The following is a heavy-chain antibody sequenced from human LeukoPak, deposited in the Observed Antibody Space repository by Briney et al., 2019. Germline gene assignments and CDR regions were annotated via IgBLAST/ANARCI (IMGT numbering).Heavy chain of an antibody. V-gene: IGHV4-59*01. CDR3: ARGHLGLSP. CDR2: FHTSRTT. J-gene: IGHJ5*02. CDR1: GGSISGYS. Sequence: SETLSLTCTVSGGSISGYSWTWIRQPPGQGLEWIGYFHTSRTTSYNPSLTGRVTISVDTAMDQISLKLNSVTAADTAVYYCARGHLGLSPWGQGTLVTVSS. D-gene: IGHD3-10*01.